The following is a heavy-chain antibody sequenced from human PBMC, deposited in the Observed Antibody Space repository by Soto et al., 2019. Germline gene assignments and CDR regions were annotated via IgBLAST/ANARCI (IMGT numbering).Heavy chain of an antibody. D-gene: IGHD4-17*01. CDR2: IYSGGST. Sequence: EVQLVESGGGLIQPGESLRLSCAASGFTVSSSYMSWVRQAAGKGLEWVSLIYSGGSTYYADSVKGRFVISRDNSKNILYLQMNSLRAEDTAVYYCARGLGNGDYGDPGDYWGQGTLVTVSS. CDR1: GFTVSSSY. CDR3: ARGLGNGDYGDPGDY. J-gene: IGHJ4*02. V-gene: IGHV3-53*01.